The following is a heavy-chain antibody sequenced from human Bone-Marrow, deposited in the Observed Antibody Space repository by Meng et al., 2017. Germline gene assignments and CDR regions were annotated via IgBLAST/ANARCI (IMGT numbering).Heavy chain of an antibody. Sequence: ASVKVSCKASGYTFTGYYMHWVRQAPGQGLEWMGRIDPDSGDTDFEQKFQGRVTLTRVTSITTVYMEVSSLRSDDTAMYYCVAAGYGLDVWGQGTTVTVSS. J-gene: IGHJ6*02. V-gene: IGHV1-2*06. CDR1: GYTFTGYY. D-gene: IGHD6-13*01. CDR3: VAAGYGLDV. CDR2: IDPDSGDT.